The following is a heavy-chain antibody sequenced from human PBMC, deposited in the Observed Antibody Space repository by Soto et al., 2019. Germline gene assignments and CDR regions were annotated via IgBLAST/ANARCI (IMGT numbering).Heavy chain of an antibody. CDR1: GYTFTSYY. V-gene: IGHV1-46*01. CDR2: INPSGGST. D-gene: IGHD3-10*01. J-gene: IGHJ6*02. Sequence: DSVKVSCKASGYTFTSYYMHWVRQAPGQGLEWMGIINPSGGSTSYAQKFQGRVTMTRDTSTSTVYMELSSLRSEDTAVYYCASDTMVRGASLDYYSYYGMDVWGQGSTVTVSS. CDR3: ASDTMVRGASLDYYSYYGMDV.